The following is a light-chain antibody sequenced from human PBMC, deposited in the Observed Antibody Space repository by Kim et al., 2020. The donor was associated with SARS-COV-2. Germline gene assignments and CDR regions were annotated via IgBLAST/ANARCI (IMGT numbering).Light chain of an antibody. CDR1: QTIGNW. V-gene: IGKV1-5*01. CDR2: DAS. Sequence: GDRVTITCRASQTIGNWLAWYQQKPGKAPKLLIYDASILQSGVPSRFSGSGSATEFTLTISSLQPDDFATYYCQQYNTSRTFGQGTKVDIK. J-gene: IGKJ1*01. CDR3: QQYNTSRT.